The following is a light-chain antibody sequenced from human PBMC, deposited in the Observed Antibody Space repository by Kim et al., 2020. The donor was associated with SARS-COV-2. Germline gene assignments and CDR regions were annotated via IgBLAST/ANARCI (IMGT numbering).Light chain of an antibody. J-gene: IGLJ2*01. V-gene: IGLV3-1*01. CDR3: QAWDSSGVI. Sequence: SYELTQPPSVSVSPGQTASITCSGDKLGDKYASWYQQKPGQSPVLVIYHDTRRPSGIPERFSGSNSGNTATLTISGTQPMDEADYYCQAWDSSGVIFGGGTQLTVL. CDR1: KLGDKY. CDR2: HDT.